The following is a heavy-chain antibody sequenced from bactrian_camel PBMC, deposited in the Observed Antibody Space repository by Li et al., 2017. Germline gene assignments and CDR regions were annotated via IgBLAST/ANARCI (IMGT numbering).Heavy chain of an antibody. V-gene: IGHV3S53*01. J-gene: IGHJ4*01. D-gene: IGHD1*01. CDR1: GDTNDC. Sequence: VQLVESGGGSVQAGGSLRLSCAVSGDTNDCMGWFRQAPGQEREGVAAIGKFGTTRYADSVKGRFTISRDNAKNTLYLQMNSLKPEDTAMYYCAADEYNLGLARPYTYWGQGTQVSVS. CDR3: AADEYNLGLARPYTY. CDR2: IGKFGTT.